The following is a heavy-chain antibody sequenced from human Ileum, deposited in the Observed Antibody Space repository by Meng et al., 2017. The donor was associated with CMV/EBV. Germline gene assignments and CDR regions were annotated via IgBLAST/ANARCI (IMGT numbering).Heavy chain of an antibody. V-gene: IGHV4-59*01. Sequence: SETLSLTCTVSDGAISGYYWSWIRQPLGKGLEWIGYFYYRGSSSYSPSLKSRVTMSLDTSRNQFSLTLSSVTAADTAVYYCARGLNPFGANQWGQGTLVTVPQ. D-gene: IGHD3-16*01. J-gene: IGHJ4*02. CDR3: ARGLNPFGANQ. CDR1: DGAISGYY. CDR2: FYYRGSS.